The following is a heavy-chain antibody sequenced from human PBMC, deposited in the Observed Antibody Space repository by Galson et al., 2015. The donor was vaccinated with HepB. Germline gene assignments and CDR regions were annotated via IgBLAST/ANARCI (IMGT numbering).Heavy chain of an antibody. CDR2: INPNSGGT. CDR3: ARDPGGYSYGYAY. D-gene: IGHD5-18*01. J-gene: IGHJ4*02. CDR1: GYTFTGYY. Sequence: SVKVSCKASGYTFTGYYMHWVRQAPGQGLEWMGWINPNSGGTNYAQKFQGRVTMTRDTSISTAYMELSRLRSDDTAVYYCARDPGGYSYGYAYWGQGTLVTVSS. V-gene: IGHV1-2*02.